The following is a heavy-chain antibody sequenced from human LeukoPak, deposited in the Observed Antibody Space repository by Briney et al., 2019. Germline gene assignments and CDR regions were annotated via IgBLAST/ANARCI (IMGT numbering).Heavy chain of an antibody. Sequence: GASVKVSCKASGYTFTNYAMNWVRQAPGQGLEWMGWIDTNTGNPTYAQGLTGRFVFSLDTSVNTAYLQIGSLKAEDTAVYYCARGGGYCSSSCCYVTDCWGQGTLVTVSS. CDR1: GYTFTNYA. CDR2: IDTNTGNP. D-gene: IGHD2-2*01. V-gene: IGHV7-4-1*01. J-gene: IGHJ4*02. CDR3: ARGGGYCSSSCCYVTDC.